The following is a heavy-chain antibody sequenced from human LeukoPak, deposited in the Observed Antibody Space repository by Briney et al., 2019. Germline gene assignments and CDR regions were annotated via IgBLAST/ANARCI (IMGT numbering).Heavy chain of an antibody. CDR1: GGSISSSSYY. CDR2: LDESGRP. D-gene: IGHD3-10*01. V-gene: IGHV4-39*07. CDR3: ARDLGGSPFFMDV. Sequence: SETLPLTCTVSGGSISSSSYYWAWVRQPPGKGLEFIGSLDESGRPYYNAPLKSRVTISEDSSGKQFSLNLSSVTAADTAVYFCARDLGGSPFFMDVWGRGTTVIGSS. J-gene: IGHJ6*03.